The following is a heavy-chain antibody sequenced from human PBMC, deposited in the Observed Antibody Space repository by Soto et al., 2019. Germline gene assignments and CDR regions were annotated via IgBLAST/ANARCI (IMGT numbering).Heavy chain of an antibody. CDR1: GFSFSSYS. J-gene: IGHJ6*02. CDR2: ISSNGGST. CDR3: ARGSYRRTLSYYYGSGSSLYGMDV. V-gene: IGHV3-64*02. D-gene: IGHD3-10*01. Sequence: GSLRLSCAASGFSFSSYSMNWVRQAPGKGLEYVSAISSNGGSTYYADSVKGRFTISRDNSKNTLYLQMNSLRAEDTAVYYCARGSYRRTLSYYYGSGSSLYGMDVWGQGTTVTV.